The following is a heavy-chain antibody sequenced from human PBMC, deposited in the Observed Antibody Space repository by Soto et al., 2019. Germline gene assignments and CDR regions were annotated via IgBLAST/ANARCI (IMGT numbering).Heavy chain of an antibody. D-gene: IGHD1-1*01. CDR3: ARDRRMTTGTGAGMDV. V-gene: IGHV3-48*03. Sequence: GGSLRLSCAASGFTFSSYEMNWVRQAPGKGLEWVSYISSSGSTISYADSVKGRFTIPRDNAKNSLYLQMNSLRVEDTAVYYCARDRRMTTGTGAGMDVWGQGTTVTVSS. CDR2: ISSSGSTI. J-gene: IGHJ6*02. CDR1: GFTFSSYE.